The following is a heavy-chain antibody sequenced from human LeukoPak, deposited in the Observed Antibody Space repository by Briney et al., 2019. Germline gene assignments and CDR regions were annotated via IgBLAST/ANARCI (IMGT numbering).Heavy chain of an antibody. CDR1: GGTFSSYA. J-gene: IGHJ1*01. CDR3: ARDYESGTNEYFQH. V-gene: IGHV1-69*13. D-gene: IGHD3-16*01. Sequence: SVKVSCKASGGTFSSYAISWVRQAPGQGLEWMGGIIPIFGTANCAQKFQGRVTITADESTSTAYMELSSLRSEDTAVYYCARDYESGTNEYFQHWGQGTLVTASS. CDR2: IIPIFGTA.